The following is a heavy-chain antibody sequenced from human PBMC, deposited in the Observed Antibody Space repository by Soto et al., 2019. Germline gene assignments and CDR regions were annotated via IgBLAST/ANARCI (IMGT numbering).Heavy chain of an antibody. CDR3: ARHEFRAAAGSPGQFDY. V-gene: IGHV4-39*01. D-gene: IGHD6-13*01. Sequence: QLQLQESGPGLVKPSETLSLTCTVSGGSISSSSYYWGWIRQPPGKGPEGMGSIDYRGSTYYNPTLKSRVILSVHTAKNLFSLKLSFVTAADTAMYYCARHEFRAAAGSPGQFDYWGQGTLVAVSS. J-gene: IGHJ4*02. CDR1: GGSISSSSYY. CDR2: IDYRGST.